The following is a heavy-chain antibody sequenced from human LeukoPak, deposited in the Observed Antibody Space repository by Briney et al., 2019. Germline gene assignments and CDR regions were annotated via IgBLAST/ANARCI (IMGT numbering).Heavy chain of an antibody. CDR2: ISSSSSYI. D-gene: IGHD5-18*01. CDR1: GFTFSSYS. Sequence: GGSLRLSCAASGFTFSSYSMNWVRQAPGKGLEWVSSISSSSSYIYYADSVKGRFTISRDNAKNSLYLQMNSLRAEDTAVYYCARDGGGYSYGFDAFDIWGQGTMVTVSS. J-gene: IGHJ3*02. V-gene: IGHV3-21*01. CDR3: ARDGGGYSYGFDAFDI.